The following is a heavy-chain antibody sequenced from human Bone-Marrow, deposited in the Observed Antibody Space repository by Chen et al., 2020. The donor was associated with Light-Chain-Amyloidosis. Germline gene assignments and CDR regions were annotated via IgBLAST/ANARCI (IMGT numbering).Heavy chain of an antibody. J-gene: IGHJ4*02. Sequence: LGESGPEVKKPGESLQISCKGSGYTFPNYWIGWVRQMPGKGLEWMGVIYPDDSDARYSPSFEGQVTISADKSITTAYLQWRSLKASDTAMYYCARRRDGYNFDYWGQGTLVTVSS. V-gene: IGHV5-51*01. D-gene: IGHD5-12*01. CDR1: GYTFPNYW. CDR2: IYPDDSDA. CDR3: ARRRDGYNFDY.